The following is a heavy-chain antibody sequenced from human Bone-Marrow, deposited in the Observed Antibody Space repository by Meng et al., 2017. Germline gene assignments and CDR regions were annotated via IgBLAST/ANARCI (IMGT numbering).Heavy chain of an antibody. CDR2: ICHDGST. V-gene: IGHV4-4*02. D-gene: IGHD3-3*01. Sequence: GQPQESGPGLVKPSGTLSLTGAVSGESISSRHWWVWVRQPPGKGLEWIGEICHDGSTNYTPSLKSRVTISVDKSKNQFSLKLSSVTAADTAVYYCARAAYDIWSGYAPWGQGSLVTVSS. CDR1: GESISSRHW. J-gene: IGHJ5*02. CDR3: ARAAYDIWSGYAP.